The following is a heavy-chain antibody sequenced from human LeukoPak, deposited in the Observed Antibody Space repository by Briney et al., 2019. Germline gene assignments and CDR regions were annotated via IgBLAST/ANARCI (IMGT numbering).Heavy chain of an antibody. CDR2: INPNSGDT. D-gene: IGHD3-16*01. Sequence: ASVKVSCKASGYTFRDYYMQWVRQAPGQGLEWMGWINPNSGDTNYAQKFQGRVTMTTDTSTSTVYMELNSLGSEDTAVYYCARERRAWGEDFWGQGTLVTVSS. CDR3: ARERRAWGEDF. CDR1: GYTFRDYY. J-gene: IGHJ4*02. V-gene: IGHV1-2*02.